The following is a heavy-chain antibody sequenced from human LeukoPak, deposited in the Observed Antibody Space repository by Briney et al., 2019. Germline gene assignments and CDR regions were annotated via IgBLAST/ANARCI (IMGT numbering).Heavy chain of an antibody. J-gene: IGHJ4*02. CDR3: AKVTYGSGTYGAFDY. V-gene: IGHV3-23*01. D-gene: IGHD3-10*01. CDR2: ISGSGDNT. Sequence: GGSLRLSCEASGFTFSSYEMNWVRQAPGKGLEWVSTISGSGDNTYYADSVKGRFTISRDNSKNTLYLQMNSLRAEDTAVYYCAKVTYGSGTYGAFDYWGQGTLVTVSS. CDR1: GFTFSSYE.